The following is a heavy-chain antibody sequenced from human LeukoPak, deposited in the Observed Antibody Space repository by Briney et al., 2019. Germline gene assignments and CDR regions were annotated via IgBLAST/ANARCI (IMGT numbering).Heavy chain of an antibody. Sequence: SETLSLTCTVSGGSISSSSYYWGWIRQPPGKGLEWIGSIYYSGSTYYNPSLKSRVTISVDTSKNQFSLKLSSVTAADTAVYYCARPSGGRVIWFDPWGQGTLVTVSS. V-gene: IGHV4-39*01. J-gene: IGHJ5*02. D-gene: IGHD1-26*01. CDR3: ARPSGGRVIWFDP. CDR2: IYYSGST. CDR1: GGSISSSSYY.